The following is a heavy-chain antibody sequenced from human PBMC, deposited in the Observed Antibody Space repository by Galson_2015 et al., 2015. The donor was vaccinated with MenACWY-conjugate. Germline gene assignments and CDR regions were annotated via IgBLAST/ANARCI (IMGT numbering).Heavy chain of an antibody. CDR3: ARVKHCSSTSCRKPPFDY. V-gene: IGHV4-61*01. Sequence: SETLSLTCTVSGGSVSSGSYYWSWIRQPPGKGLEWIGEINHSGSTNYNPSLKSRVTISVDTSKNQFSLKLSSVTAADTAVYYCARVKHCSSTSCRKPPFDYWGQGTLVTVSS. CDR1: GGSVSSGSYY. CDR2: INHSGST. D-gene: IGHD2-2*01. J-gene: IGHJ4*02.